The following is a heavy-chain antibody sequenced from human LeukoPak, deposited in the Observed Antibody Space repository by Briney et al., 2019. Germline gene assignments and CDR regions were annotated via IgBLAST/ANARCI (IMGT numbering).Heavy chain of an antibody. CDR2: IYTSGST. V-gene: IGHV4-4*07. CDR1: GGSISGSY. Sequence: SETLSLTCTVSGGSISGSYWNWIRQPAGKGLEWIGRIYTSGSTNYNPSLKSRVTISVDTSKNQFSLKLSSVTAADTAVYYCARTWITMVRGVIIRGDFAFDIWGQGTMVTVSS. D-gene: IGHD3-10*01. J-gene: IGHJ3*02. CDR3: ARTWITMVRGVIIRGDFAFDI.